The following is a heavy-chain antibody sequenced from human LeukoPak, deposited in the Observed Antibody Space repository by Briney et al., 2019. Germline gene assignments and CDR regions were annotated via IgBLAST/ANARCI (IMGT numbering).Heavy chain of an antibody. CDR3: ARGLTTVSSYNWFDP. D-gene: IGHD4-4*01. CDR2: ISHSGST. CDR1: GGSFGGYY. J-gene: IGHJ5*02. Sequence: SETLSLTCAVYGGSFGGYYWSWIRQPPGKGLEWIGEISHSGSTNYNPSLKSRVTISVDTSKNQFSLKLSSVTAADTAVYYCARGLTTVSSYNWFDPWGQGTLVTVSS. V-gene: IGHV4-34*01.